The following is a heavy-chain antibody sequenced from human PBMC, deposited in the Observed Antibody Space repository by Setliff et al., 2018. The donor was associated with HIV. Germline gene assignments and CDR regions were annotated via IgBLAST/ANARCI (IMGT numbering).Heavy chain of an antibody. Sequence: RLSCAASGFIFNDYYMNWIRQAPGKGLEWVSYISASSSYTSYADSVKGRFTISRDNAKNSLYLQMDNLRAEDTAVYYCATSNYYDLRGYYIRGHDYWGQGTQVAVSS. CDR1: GFIFNDYY. D-gene: IGHD3-22*01. V-gene: IGHV3-11*03. J-gene: IGHJ4*02. CDR2: ISASSSYT. CDR3: ATSNYYDLRGYYIRGHDY.